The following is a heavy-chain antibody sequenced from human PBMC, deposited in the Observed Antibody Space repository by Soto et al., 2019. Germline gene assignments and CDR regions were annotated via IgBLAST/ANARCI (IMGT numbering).Heavy chain of an antibody. D-gene: IGHD3-22*01. CDR2: IYYSGST. V-gene: IGHV4-61*01. J-gene: IGHJ4*02. CDR1: GDSVTSGNYY. Sequence: SETLSLTCTASGDSVTSGNYYWSWIRQPPGTGLEWIGYIYYSGSTNYNPSLKSRVTISVDTSKNQFSLKLSSVTAADTAVYYCARGTEPYDSSGYSPFGYWGQGTLVTVSS. CDR3: ARGTEPYDSSGYSPFGY.